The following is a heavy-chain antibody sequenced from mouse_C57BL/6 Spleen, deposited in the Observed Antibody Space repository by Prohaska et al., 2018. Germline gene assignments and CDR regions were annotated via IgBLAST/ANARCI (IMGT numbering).Heavy chain of an antibody. V-gene: IGHV5-17*01. Sequence: GGGLVKPGGSLKLSCAASGFTFSDYGMHWVRQAPEKGLEWVAYISSGSSTIYYADTVKGRFTISRDNAKNTLFLQMTRLRSEDTAMYYCAKSGTEGYFFDYWAQGTTLTVSS. CDR3: AKSGTEGYFFDY. CDR1: GFTFSDYG. CDR2: ISSGSSTI. D-gene: IGHD4-1*01. J-gene: IGHJ2*01.